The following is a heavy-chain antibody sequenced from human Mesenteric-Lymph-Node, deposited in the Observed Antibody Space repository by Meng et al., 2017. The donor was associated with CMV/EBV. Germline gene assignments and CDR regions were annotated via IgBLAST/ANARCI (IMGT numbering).Heavy chain of an antibody. D-gene: IGHD4-17*01. CDR3: ARRATVTPFDY. CDR2: ISSSSSYI. J-gene: IGHJ4*02. Sequence: GESLKISCAASGFTFSSYSMNWVRQAPGKGLEWVSSISSSSSYIYYADPVKGRFTISRDNAKNSLYLQMNSLRAEDTAVYYCARRATVTPFDYWGQGTLVTVSS. CDR1: GFTFSSYS. V-gene: IGHV3-21*01.